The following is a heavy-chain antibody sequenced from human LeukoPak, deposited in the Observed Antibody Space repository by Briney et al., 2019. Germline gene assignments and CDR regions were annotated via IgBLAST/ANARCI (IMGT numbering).Heavy chain of an antibody. D-gene: IGHD3-16*01. CDR1: GFSFSSYT. CDR3: ARGDIDYVWGV. V-gene: IGHV3-21*01. J-gene: IGHJ4*02. CDR2: ISSSSSYI. Sequence: GGSLRLSCAASGFSFSSYTMNWVRQAPGKGLEWVSSISSSSSYIYYADSVKGRFTISRDNAKNSLYLQMNSLRAEDTAVSYCARGDIDYVWGVWGQGTLVTVSS.